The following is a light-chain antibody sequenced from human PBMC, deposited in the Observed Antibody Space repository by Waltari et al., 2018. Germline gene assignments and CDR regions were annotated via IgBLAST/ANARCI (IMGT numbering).Light chain of an antibody. J-gene: IGKJ1*01. CDR2: KAS. CDR3: LQYSSSPPCT. V-gene: IGKV1-12*01. Sequence: DIQMTQSPSSLSASVGDTVTITCRASQSIRSWLAWYQQKPGKDPKLLIYKASSLQSGVPSRFSRSGSGTDFTLTISSLQPEDFATYYCLQYSSSPPCTFGQGTKVEIK. CDR1: QSIRSW.